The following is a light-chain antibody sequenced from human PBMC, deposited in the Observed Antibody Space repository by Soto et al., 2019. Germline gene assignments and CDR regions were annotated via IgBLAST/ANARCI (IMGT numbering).Light chain of an antibody. Sequence: DIQMTQSPSTLSASVGDRFTITCLASQGISNNLAWYQQKPGNVPNLLIYDASTLQSGVPSRFSGSGSGTDFTLTISTLQPEDVATYYCQNYYNAPPWTFGQGTKVDI. CDR2: DAS. CDR1: QGISNN. J-gene: IGKJ1*01. CDR3: QNYYNAPPWT. V-gene: IGKV1-27*01.